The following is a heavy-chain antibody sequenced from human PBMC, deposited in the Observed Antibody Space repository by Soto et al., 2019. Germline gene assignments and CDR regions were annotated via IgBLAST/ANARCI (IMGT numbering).Heavy chain of an antibody. V-gene: IGHV4-34*01. J-gene: IGHJ6*03. CDR1: GGSFSGYY. CDR3: ARFGDFWSGYYMHSYYYYMDV. CDR2: INHSGST. Sequence: QVQLQQWGAGLLKPSETLSLTCAVYGGSFSGYYWSWIRQPPGKGLEWIGEINHSGSTNYNPSLKSRVTISVDTSKNQFSLKLSSVTAADTAVYYCARFGDFWSGYYMHSYYYYMDVWGKGTTVTVSS. D-gene: IGHD3-3*01.